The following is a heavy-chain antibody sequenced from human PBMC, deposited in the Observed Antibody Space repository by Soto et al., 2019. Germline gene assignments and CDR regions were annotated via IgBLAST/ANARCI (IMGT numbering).Heavy chain of an antibody. D-gene: IGHD2-21*02. CDR1: GGTFTHSL. V-gene: IGHV1-69*06. CDR3: ASGGGMTVTATDS. CDR2: IIPTFDSP. J-gene: IGHJ5*01. Sequence: QVQLVQSGAEVKKPGSSVRVSCKASGGTFTHSLFSWVRQAPGQGLEYMGNIIPTFDSPKYAQKFQGRITISADKATDTVYMDLSSLTSDDTALYYCASGGGMTVTATDSWGQGTLVTVSS.